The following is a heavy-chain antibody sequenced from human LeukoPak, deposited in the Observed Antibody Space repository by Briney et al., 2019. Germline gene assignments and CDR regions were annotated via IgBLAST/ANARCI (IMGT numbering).Heavy chain of an antibody. Sequence: ASVKVSCKASGYTFTSYAMHWVRQAPGQRLEWMGWINAGNGNTKYSQKFQGRVTITRDTSASTAYMELSSLRSEDTAVYYCARARMITFGGVIGPFDYWGQGTLVTVSS. CDR3: ARARMITFGGVIGPFDY. CDR1: GYTFTSYA. J-gene: IGHJ4*02. V-gene: IGHV1-3*01. CDR2: INAGNGNT. D-gene: IGHD3-16*02.